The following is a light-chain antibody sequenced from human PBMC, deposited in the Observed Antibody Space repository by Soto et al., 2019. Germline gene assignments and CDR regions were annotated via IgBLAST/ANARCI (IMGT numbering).Light chain of an antibody. CDR3: QQYNSWSA. V-gene: IGKV1-5*01. CDR2: DAS. J-gene: IGKJ1*01. CDR1: QSISSW. Sequence: DIQMTQSPSTLSASVGDRVTITCRASQSISSWLAWYQQKPGKAPKLLIYDASSLESGVPSRFSGSGSGTEFTLTISSLQPDDFANYYCQQYNSWSAFGQGTKVDIK.